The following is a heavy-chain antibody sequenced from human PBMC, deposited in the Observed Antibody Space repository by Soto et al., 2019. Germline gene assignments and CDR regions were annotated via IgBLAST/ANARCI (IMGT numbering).Heavy chain of an antibody. CDR3: VKGLAGGMDV. Sequence: GGSLRLSCAAAGFTFSGYAMSWVRQAPGKGLEWVSSISGSGTITSYADSVKGRFTISRDNYKNMLYLQMNSLRADDTAVFFCVKGLAGGMDVWGQGTTVTVSS. V-gene: IGHV3-23*01. CDR1: GFTFSGYA. J-gene: IGHJ6*02. D-gene: IGHD3-10*01. CDR2: ISGSGTIT.